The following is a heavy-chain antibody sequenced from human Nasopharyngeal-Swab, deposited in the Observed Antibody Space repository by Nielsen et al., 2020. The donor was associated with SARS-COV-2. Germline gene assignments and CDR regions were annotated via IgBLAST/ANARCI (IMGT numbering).Heavy chain of an antibody. CDR3: AKDRDSGDDSDDYYHYYGMDV. CDR1: GFTFRSYA. V-gene: IGHV3-23*01. CDR2: ISGSDHTT. D-gene: IGHD5-12*01. J-gene: IGHJ6*02. Sequence: GGSLRLSCAASGFTFRSYAISWVRQAPGKGLEWVSVISGSDHTTYYADSVKGRFTISRDNSKKTVNLQMNSLRVEDTAIYYCAKDRDSGDDSDDYYHYYGMDVWGQGTTVTVFS.